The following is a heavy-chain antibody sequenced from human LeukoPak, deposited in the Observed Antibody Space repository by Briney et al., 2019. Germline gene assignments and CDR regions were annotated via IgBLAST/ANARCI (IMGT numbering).Heavy chain of an antibody. D-gene: IGHD3/OR15-3a*01. V-gene: IGHV3-23*01. CDR2: ISGSGGST. Sequence: GGSLRLSCAASGFTFSSYGMSWVRQAPGKGLEWVSAISGSGGSTYYADSVKGRFTISRDNSKNTLYLQMNSLRAEDTAVYYCAKEWTRDYYYYMDVWGKGTTVTVSS. J-gene: IGHJ6*03. CDR1: GFTFSSYG. CDR3: AKEWTRDYYYYMDV.